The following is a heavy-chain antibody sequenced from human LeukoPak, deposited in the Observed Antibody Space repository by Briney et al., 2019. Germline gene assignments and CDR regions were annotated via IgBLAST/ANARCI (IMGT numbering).Heavy chain of an antibody. CDR1: GFTFSSYA. J-gene: IGHJ4*02. CDR2: ISGSGGST. Sequence: GGSLRLSCAASGFTFSSYAMSWVRQAPGKGLEWVSAISGSGGSTYYAGSVKGRFTISRDNSKNTLYLQMNSLRAEDTAVYYCAKPPTFYYDSTGYGPPLIDYWGQGTLVTVSS. V-gene: IGHV3-23*01. D-gene: IGHD3-22*01. CDR3: AKPPTFYYDSTGYGPPLIDY.